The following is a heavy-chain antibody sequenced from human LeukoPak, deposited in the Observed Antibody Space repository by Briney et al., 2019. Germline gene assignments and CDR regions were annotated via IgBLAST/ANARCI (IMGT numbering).Heavy chain of an antibody. CDR1: DGSISSYY. J-gene: IGHJ3*02. Sequence: SETLSLTCTVSDGSISSYYWSWIRQPPGKGLEWIGSINYSGSTYYNPSLKSRVTKSVDMSKNQISLKLTSVTAADTAVYYCARQLWSSNVFDIWGQGTMVTVSS. CDR3: ARQLWSSNVFDI. V-gene: IGHV4-39*07. CDR2: INYSGST. D-gene: IGHD2-21*01.